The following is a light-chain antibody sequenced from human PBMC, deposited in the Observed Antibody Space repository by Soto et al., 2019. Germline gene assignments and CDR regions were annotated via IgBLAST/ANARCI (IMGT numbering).Light chain of an antibody. Sequence: EIVLTQSPGTLSLSPGERATLSCRASQSVSSRTLAWYQQKPGQAPRLLIYGVSSRATGIPDRFSGSGSGTDFTLTISRLEPEDFAVYYCQHYATSPGTFGQGTKVEIK. CDR2: GVS. CDR1: QSVSSRT. V-gene: IGKV3-20*01. J-gene: IGKJ1*01. CDR3: QHYATSPGT.